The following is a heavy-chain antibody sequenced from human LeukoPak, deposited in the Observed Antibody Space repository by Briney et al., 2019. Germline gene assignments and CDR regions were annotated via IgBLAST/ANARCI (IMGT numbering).Heavy chain of an antibody. J-gene: IGHJ5*02. D-gene: IGHD2-2*01. Sequence: SVKVSCKASGGTFSSYAISWVRQAPGQGLEWRGGIIPIFGTANYAQKFQGRVTITTDESTSTAYMELSSLRSEDTAVYYCARDRYCSSTSCHLPGNNWFDPWGQGTLVTVSS. CDR2: IIPIFGTA. V-gene: IGHV1-69*05. CDR3: ARDRYCSSTSCHLPGNNWFDP. CDR1: GGTFSSYA.